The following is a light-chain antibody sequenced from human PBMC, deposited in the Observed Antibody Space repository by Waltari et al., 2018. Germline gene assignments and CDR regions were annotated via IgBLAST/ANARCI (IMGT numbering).Light chain of an antibody. CDR1: SGHSSDA. Sequence: QLLLTQSPSASASLGASVKLTCTLSSGHSSDAIPWHQQQPDKGPRYLMKVNSDGSHTKGDGIPDRFSGSSSGAERYLTISSLQSEDEADYYCQTGGFGIWVFGGGTKLTVL. V-gene: IGLV4-69*01. J-gene: IGLJ3*02. CDR3: QTGGFGIWV. CDR2: VNSDGSH.